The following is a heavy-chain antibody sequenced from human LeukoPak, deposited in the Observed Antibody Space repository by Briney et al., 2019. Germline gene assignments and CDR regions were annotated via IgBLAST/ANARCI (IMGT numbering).Heavy chain of an antibody. D-gene: IGHD1-26*01. CDR2: IYYSGNT. J-gene: IGHJ4*02. CDR1: GGSISSSSYY. CDR3: ARHWFSGSYYPRYDV. Sequence: SETLSLTCSVSGGSISSSSYYWDWVRQRPGKGLEWIGNIYYSGNTHYNSSLRSRVSISVDTSKNQFSLKLTSVTAADTAVYYCARHWFSGSYYPRYDVWGQGTLVTVSS. V-gene: IGHV4-39*01.